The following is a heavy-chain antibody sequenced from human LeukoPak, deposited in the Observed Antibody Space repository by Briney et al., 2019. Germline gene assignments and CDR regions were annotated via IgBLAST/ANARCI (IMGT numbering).Heavy chain of an antibody. V-gene: IGHV3-23*01. Sequence: SGGSLRLSCEGSAFIFSGHWMNWVRQAPGKGLEWVSAISGSGGSTYYADSVKGRFTISRDNSKNTLYLQMNSLRAEDTAVYYCAKDLGILWATSDYWGQGTLVTVSS. CDR2: ISGSGGST. CDR1: AFIFSGHW. D-gene: IGHD3-10*01. J-gene: IGHJ4*02. CDR3: AKDLGILWATSDY.